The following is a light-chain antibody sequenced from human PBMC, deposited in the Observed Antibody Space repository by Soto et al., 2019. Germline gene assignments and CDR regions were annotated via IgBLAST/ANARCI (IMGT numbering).Light chain of an antibody. Sequence: IVLTQSPATLSLSPWERATLSCRASQSVSSYLVWYQQKPGQAPRLLIYGASTRATGIPARFSGSGSGTDFTLTISNLEPEDFAVYYCQQHISWPLTFGGGTKVDIK. CDR3: QQHISWPLT. J-gene: IGKJ4*01. CDR1: QSVSSY. V-gene: IGKV3-11*01. CDR2: GAS.